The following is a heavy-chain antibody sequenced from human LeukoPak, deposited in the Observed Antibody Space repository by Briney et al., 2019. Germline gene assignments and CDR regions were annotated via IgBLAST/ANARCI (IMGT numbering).Heavy chain of an antibody. Sequence: GGSLRLSCAASGFTFSSYAMSWVRQAPGKGLEWVSAISGSGGSTYYADSVKGRFTISRDNAKNSLYLQMNSLRAEDTAVYYCARDAITGTANWFDPWGQGTLVTVSS. CDR3: ARDAITGTANWFDP. V-gene: IGHV3-23*01. CDR2: ISGSGGST. CDR1: GFTFSSYA. J-gene: IGHJ5*02. D-gene: IGHD1-20*01.